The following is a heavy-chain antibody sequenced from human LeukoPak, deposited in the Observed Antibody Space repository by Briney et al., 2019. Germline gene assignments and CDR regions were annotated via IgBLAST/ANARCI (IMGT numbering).Heavy chain of an antibody. CDR3: ARGALLYAGNPHDGFDI. J-gene: IGHJ3*02. CDR2: IYNTNTGST. V-gene: IGHV4-59*12. Sequence: WETLSLTCTVSGASISNYYWSWIRQPPGEGLEWIGYIYNTNTGSTNNNLSLKSRVTISVDTSENQFSLKVSSVTAADTAFYYCARGALLYAGNPHDGFDIWGQGTMVTVSS. CDR1: GASISNYY. D-gene: IGHD4-23*01.